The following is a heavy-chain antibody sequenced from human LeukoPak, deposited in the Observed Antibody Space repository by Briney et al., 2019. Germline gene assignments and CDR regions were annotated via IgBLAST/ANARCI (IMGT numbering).Heavy chain of an antibody. CDR3: ARGGDYGGTDFDS. CDR1: GFTFSTYT. CDR2: ISSSSTYT. D-gene: IGHD4-23*01. Sequence: GGSLRLSCAASGFTFSTYTMNWVRQAPGKGLEWVSYISSSSTYTYYADSVKGRFTISRDNAKNSLYLQMNNLRAEDTAMYYCARGGDYGGTDFDSWGQGTLVTVSS. V-gene: IGHV3-21*01. J-gene: IGHJ4*02.